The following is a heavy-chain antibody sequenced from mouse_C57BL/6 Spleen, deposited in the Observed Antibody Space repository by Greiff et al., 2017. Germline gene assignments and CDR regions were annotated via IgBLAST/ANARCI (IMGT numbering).Heavy chain of an antibody. D-gene: IGHD2-1*01. CDR1: GYSITSGYY. V-gene: IGHV3-6*01. Sequence: EVKLMESGPGLVKPSQSLSLTCSVTGYSITSGYYWNWIRQFPGNKLEWMGYISYDGSNNYNPSLKNRISITRDTSKNQFFLKLNSVTTEDTATYYCARDQDGNYDYWGQGTTLTVSS. CDR3: ARDQDGNYDY. J-gene: IGHJ2*01. CDR2: ISYDGSN.